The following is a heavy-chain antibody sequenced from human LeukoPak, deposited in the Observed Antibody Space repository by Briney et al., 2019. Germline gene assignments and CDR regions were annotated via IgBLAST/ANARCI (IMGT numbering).Heavy chain of an antibody. Sequence: ASVKVSCKASGYTFTGYYMHWVRQAPGQGLESMGWINPNSGGTNYAQKFQGRVTMTRDTSISTAYMELSRLRSDDTAVYYCARERTPGSGYGVDYWGQGTVVTVSS. J-gene: IGHJ4*02. CDR3: ARERTPGSGYGVDY. CDR1: GYTFTGYY. D-gene: IGHD6-25*01. CDR2: INPNSGGT. V-gene: IGHV1-2*02.